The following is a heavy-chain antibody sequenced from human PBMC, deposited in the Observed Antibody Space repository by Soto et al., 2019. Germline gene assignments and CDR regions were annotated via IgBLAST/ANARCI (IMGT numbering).Heavy chain of an antibody. J-gene: IGHJ4*02. CDR2: IYPSDSDT. V-gene: IGHV5-51*01. Sequence: VESLKLSCKGSGYNFAGYWIAWVRHMPGKGLELMGIIYPSDSDTRYRPSFQGQVTISADKSISSAYLQWSSLRASDPAMYYCARGGVSTRTFDYWGQGTPVTVSS. CDR3: ARGGVSTRTFDY. D-gene: IGHD3-3*01. CDR1: GYNFAGYW.